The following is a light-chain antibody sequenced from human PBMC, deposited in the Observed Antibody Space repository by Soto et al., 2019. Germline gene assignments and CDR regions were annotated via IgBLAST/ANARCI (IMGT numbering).Light chain of an antibody. CDR3: QQANSFPFT. CDR1: QGISRW. J-gene: IGKJ5*01. V-gene: IGKV1-12*01. Sequence: DIQMTQSPSSVSASVGDRVTITCRASQGISRWLAWYQQKPGKAPKLLIYAASSLQSGVPSRFSGSGSGTDFTLTISSLPPEDFATYYCQQANSFPFTFGQGTRLEIK. CDR2: AAS.